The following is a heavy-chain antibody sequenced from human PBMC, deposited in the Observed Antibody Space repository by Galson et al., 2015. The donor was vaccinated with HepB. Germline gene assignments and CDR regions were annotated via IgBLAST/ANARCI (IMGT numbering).Heavy chain of an antibody. D-gene: IGHD3-10*01. J-gene: IGHJ6*02. Sequence: SLRLSCAASGFTFDDYTMHWVRQAPGKGLEWVSLISWDGGSTYYADSVKGRFTISRDNSKNSLYLQMNSLRTEDTALYYCAKDIRGLWFGEGSPSPSYGMDVWGQGTTVTVSS. CDR1: GFTFDDYT. CDR2: ISWDGGST. CDR3: AKDIRGLWFGEGSPSPSYGMDV. V-gene: IGHV3-43*01.